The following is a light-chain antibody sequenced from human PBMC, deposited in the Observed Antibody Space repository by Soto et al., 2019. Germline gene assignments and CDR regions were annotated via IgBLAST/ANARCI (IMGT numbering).Light chain of an antibody. J-gene: IGKJ5*01. CDR3: QQRRNWPPIT. CDR1: QSVSSSY. Sequence: EIVLTQSPGTLSLSPGERATLSCRAIQSVSSSYLAWYQQKPGQAPRLLIYGASSRATGIPDRFSGSGSGTDFTLTISSLEPEDFAVYYCQQRRNWPPITFGQGTRLEIK. CDR2: GAS. V-gene: IGKV3D-20*02.